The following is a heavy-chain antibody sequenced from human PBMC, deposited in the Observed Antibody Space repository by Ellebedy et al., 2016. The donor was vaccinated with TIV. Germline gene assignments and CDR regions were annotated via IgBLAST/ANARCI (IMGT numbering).Heavy chain of an antibody. Sequence: AASVKVSCKASGGTFSSYAISWVRQAPGQGLEWMGGIIPIFGTANYAQKFQGRVTITADESTSTAYMELSSLRSEDTAVYYCARARGFGDPHRAFDYWGQGTLVTVSS. D-gene: IGHD3-10*01. CDR1: GGTFSSYA. CDR2: IIPIFGTA. V-gene: IGHV1-69*13. CDR3: ARARGFGDPHRAFDY. J-gene: IGHJ4*02.